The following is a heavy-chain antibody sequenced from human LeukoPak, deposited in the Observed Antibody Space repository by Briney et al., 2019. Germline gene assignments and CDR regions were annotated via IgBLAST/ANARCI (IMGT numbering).Heavy chain of an antibody. CDR2: IYHSGST. Sequence: SETLSLTCAVSGGSISSSNWWSWVRQPPGKGLEWIGEIYHSGSTNYNPSLKSRVTISVDTSKNQFSLKLSSVTAADTAVYYCARRRGGDYGMYYYYYMDVWGKGTTVTV. V-gene: IGHV4-4*02. J-gene: IGHJ6*03. CDR1: GGSISSSNW. D-gene: IGHD4-17*01. CDR3: ARRRGGDYGMYYYYYMDV.